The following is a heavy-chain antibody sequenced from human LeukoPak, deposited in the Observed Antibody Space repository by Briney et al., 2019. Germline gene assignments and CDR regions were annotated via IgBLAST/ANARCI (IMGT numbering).Heavy chain of an antibody. CDR2: INHSGST. D-gene: IGHD5-12*01. Sequence: SETLSLTCAVYGGSFSGYYWSWIRQPPGKGLEWIGEINHSGSTNYNPSLKSRVTISVDTSKNQFSLKLSSVTAEDTAVYYCARLGYSGCAHFDYWGQGTLVTVSS. J-gene: IGHJ4*02. CDR3: ARLGYSGCAHFDY. CDR1: GGSFSGYY. V-gene: IGHV4-34*01.